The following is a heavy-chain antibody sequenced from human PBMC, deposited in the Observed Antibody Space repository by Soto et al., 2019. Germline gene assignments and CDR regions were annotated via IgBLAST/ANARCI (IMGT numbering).Heavy chain of an antibody. CDR2: IYYSGST. CDR1: GGSISSYY. V-gene: IGHV4-59*08. D-gene: IGHD3-9*01. CDR3: ARLNILTGYYFQDY. Sequence: PSETLSLTCTVSGGSISSYYWSWIRQPPGKGLEWIGYIYYSGSTNYNPSLKSRVTISVDTSKNQFSLKLSSVTAAVTAVYYCARLNILTGYYFQDYWGQGTLVTVSS. J-gene: IGHJ4*02.